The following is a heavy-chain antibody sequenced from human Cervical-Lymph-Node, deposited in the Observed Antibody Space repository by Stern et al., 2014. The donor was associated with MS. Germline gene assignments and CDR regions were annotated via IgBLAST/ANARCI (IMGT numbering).Heavy chain of an antibody. V-gene: IGHV2-70*01. D-gene: IGHD5-12*01. Sequence: ESGPALVKPTQTLPLTCTFSGFSLSTNGMCVSWIRQPPGKALEWLALIDWDDDKYYSTSLKTRLTISKDTSKNQVVLTMTNMDPVDTATYYCARSLDLRYYFDYWGQGTLVTVSS. J-gene: IGHJ4*02. CDR1: GFSLSTNGMC. CDR3: ARSLDLRYYFDY. CDR2: IDWDDDK.